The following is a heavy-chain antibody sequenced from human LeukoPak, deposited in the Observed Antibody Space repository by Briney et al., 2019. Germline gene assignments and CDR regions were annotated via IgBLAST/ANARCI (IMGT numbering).Heavy chain of an antibody. J-gene: IGHJ6*02. CDR1: GGSFSGYY. Sequence: SETLSLTCAVYGGSFSGYYWSWIRQPPGKGLEWIGEINHSGSTNYNPSLKSRVTISVDTSENQFSLKLSSVTAADTAVYYCARLWYYYDSSGYSLYYYYGMDVWGQGTTVTVSS. CDR2: INHSGST. CDR3: ARLWYYYDSSGYSLYYYYGMDV. D-gene: IGHD3-22*01. V-gene: IGHV4-34*01.